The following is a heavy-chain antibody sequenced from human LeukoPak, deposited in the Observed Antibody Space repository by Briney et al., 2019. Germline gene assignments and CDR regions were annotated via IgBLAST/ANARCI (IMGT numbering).Heavy chain of an antibody. CDR2: ISWNSGSI. CDR3: AKDHYYDSTPLAFDI. J-gene: IGHJ3*02. V-gene: IGHV3-9*01. D-gene: IGHD3-22*01. CDR1: GFTFDDYA. Sequence: GGSLRLSCAASGFTFDDYAMHWVRQAPGKGLEWVSGISWNSGSIGYADSVKGRFTISRDNAKNSLYLQMNSLRAEDTALYYCAKDHYYDSTPLAFDIWGQGTMVTVSS.